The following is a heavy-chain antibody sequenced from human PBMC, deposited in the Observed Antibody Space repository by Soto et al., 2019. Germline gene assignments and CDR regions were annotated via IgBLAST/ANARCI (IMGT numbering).Heavy chain of an antibody. CDR2: IWYDGSNK. CDR1: GFTFSSYG. D-gene: IGHD6-13*01. V-gene: IGHV3-33*01. Sequence: GGSLRLSCAASGFTFSSYGMHWVRQAPGKGLEWVAVIWYDGSNKYYADSVKGRFTISRDNSKNTLYLQMNSLRAEDTAVYYCARGAAAGTGYYYYYMDVWGKGTTVTVSS. J-gene: IGHJ6*03. CDR3: ARGAAAGTGYYYYYMDV.